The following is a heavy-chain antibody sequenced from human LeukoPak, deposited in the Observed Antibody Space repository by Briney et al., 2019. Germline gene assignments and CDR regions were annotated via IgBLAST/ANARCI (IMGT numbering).Heavy chain of an antibody. CDR3: ARDPYQPLLYEAAYYYGMDV. Sequence: SVKVSCKASGGTFSSYATSWVRQAPGQGLEWMGGIIPIFGTANYAQKFQGRVTITADESTSTAYMELSSLRSEDTAVYYCARDPYQPLLYEAAYYYGMDVWGQGTTVTVSS. CDR1: GGTFSSYA. J-gene: IGHJ6*02. D-gene: IGHD2-2*01. V-gene: IGHV1-69*13. CDR2: IIPIFGTA.